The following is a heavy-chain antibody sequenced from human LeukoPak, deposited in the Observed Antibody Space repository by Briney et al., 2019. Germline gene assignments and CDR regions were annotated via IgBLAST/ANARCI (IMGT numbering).Heavy chain of an antibody. J-gene: IGHJ4*02. V-gene: IGHV3-23*01. CDR2: ISGSGSNT. CDR3: ATDWSGLYY. D-gene: IGHD3-3*01. Sequence: PGGSLRLSCVVSGFPFISYEMNWVRQAPGKGLEWVSSISGSGSNTYYADSVKGRFTVSRDNSKNTLYMQTNSLRAEDTAVYYCATDWSGLYYWGQGILVTVSS. CDR1: GFPFISYE.